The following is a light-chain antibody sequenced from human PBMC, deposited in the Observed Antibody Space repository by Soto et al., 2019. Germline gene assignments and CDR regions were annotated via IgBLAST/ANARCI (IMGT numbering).Light chain of an antibody. V-gene: IGKV3-11*01. Sequence: EIVLTQSPATLSLSPGERATLSCRASQSVSSYLAWYQQKPGQAPRLLIYDASNRATGIPARFSGSGSGTDFTLTISSLEPEDFAVYYCQQRSNWHGGVITFGPGTKVDIK. J-gene: IGKJ3*01. CDR1: QSVSSY. CDR3: QQRSNWHGGVIT. CDR2: DAS.